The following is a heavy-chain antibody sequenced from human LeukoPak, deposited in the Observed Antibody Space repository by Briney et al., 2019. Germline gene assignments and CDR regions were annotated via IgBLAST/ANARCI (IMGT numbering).Heavy chain of an antibody. CDR2: IYPGDSDT. J-gene: IGHJ3*02. V-gene: IGHV5-51*01. CDR3: ARLDVVVSAANDAFDI. CDR1: GYSFTSYW. Sequence: GESLKISCKGSGYSFTSYWIGWVRQMPGKGLEWMGIIYPGDSDTRYSPSFQGQVTISADKSISTAYLQWSSLKASDTAMYYCARLDVVVSAANDAFDIWGQGTMVTVSS. D-gene: IGHD2-2*01.